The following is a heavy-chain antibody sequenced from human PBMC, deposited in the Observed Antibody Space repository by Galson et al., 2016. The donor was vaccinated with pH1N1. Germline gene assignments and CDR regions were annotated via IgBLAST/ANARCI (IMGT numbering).Heavy chain of an antibody. V-gene: IGHV1-69*05. Sequence: SVKVSCKASGGSFSSYAYSWVRQAPGQGLEWMGGITGMFGTTNYAQKVQGRVTITTDELKTTAFMELSSLTSDDTAMYFCARANGYHLERAWFDPWGQGTLVIVSS. D-gene: IGHD5-18*01. CDR1: GGSFSSYA. CDR2: ITGMFGTT. J-gene: IGHJ5*02. CDR3: ARANGYHLERAWFDP.